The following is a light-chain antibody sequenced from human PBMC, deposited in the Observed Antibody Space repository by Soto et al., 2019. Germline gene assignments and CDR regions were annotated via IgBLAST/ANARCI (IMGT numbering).Light chain of an antibody. Sequence: DIQMTQSPSTLSASIGDRVTITCRASQSISSWLAWFQQKPGKAPKLLIYKASSLQSGVPSRFSGSGSGTEFTLTISSLQPYDFATYYCQQYSTYPWTFGQGTKVAIK. CDR2: KAS. CDR3: QQYSTYPWT. J-gene: IGKJ1*01. V-gene: IGKV1-5*03. CDR1: QSISSW.